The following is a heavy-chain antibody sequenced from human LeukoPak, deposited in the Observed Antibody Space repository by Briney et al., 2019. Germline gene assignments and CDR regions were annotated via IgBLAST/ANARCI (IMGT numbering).Heavy chain of an antibody. Sequence: GGSLRLSCAASGFTFSSYSVNWVRQAPGKGLEWVSFISSSGSYKYYADSVKGRFTISRDNAKNALCLQMNSLRAEDTAVYYCARASLDYGGNSGFDYWGQGTLVTVSS. V-gene: IGHV3-21*01. J-gene: IGHJ4*02. CDR1: GFTFSSYS. CDR2: ISSSGSYK. CDR3: ARASLDYGGNSGFDY. D-gene: IGHD4-23*01.